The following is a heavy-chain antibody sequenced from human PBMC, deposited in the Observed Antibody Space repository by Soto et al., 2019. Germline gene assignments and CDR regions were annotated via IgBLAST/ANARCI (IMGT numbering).Heavy chain of an antibody. V-gene: IGHV4-4*02. J-gene: IGHJ4*03. CDR1: GGSISSNNF. Sequence: SETLSLTCAVSGGSISSNNFWSWVRQPPGKGLEWIGDIYRSGGTNYNPSLKSRVTIAIDTSKNQFSLRLNSVTAADTAGYYCARSGYSSSDFDHWGQGTLVTVSS. CDR3: ARSGYSSSDFDH. CDR2: IYRSGGT. D-gene: IGHD6-13*01.